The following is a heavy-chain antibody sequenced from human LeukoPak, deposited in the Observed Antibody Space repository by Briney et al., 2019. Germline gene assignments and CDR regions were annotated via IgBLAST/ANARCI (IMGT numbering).Heavy chain of an antibody. V-gene: IGHV3-30*02. J-gene: IGHJ4*02. CDR1: GFTFSSYG. CDR2: IRYDGSNK. CDR3: AKERDTAMVTIDY. D-gene: IGHD5-18*01. Sequence: PGGSLRLSCAASGFTFSSYGMHWVRQAPGKGLEWVGFIRYDGSNKYYADSVKGRFTISRDNSKNTLYLQMNSLRAEDTAVYYCAKERDTAMVTIDYWGQGTLVTVSS.